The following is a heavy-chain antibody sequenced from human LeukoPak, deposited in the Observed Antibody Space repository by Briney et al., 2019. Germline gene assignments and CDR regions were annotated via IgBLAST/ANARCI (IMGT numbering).Heavy chain of an antibody. D-gene: IGHD2-2*01. Sequence: PSETLSLTCTVSGGSISSSSYYWGWIRQPPGKGLEWIGEINHSGSTNYNPSLKSRVTISVDTSKNQFSLKLSSVTAADTAVYYCARGWAHQGWFDPWGQGTLVTASS. CDR2: INHSGST. V-gene: IGHV4-39*07. CDR1: GGSISSSSYY. J-gene: IGHJ5*02. CDR3: ARGWAHQGWFDP.